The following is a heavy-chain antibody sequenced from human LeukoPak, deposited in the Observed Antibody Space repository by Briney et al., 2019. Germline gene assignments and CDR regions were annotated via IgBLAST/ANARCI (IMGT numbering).Heavy chain of an antibody. D-gene: IGHD3-10*01. J-gene: IGHJ4*02. CDR1: GFTFGDYA. CDR3: TTEGWFGELLYGY. V-gene: IGHV3-49*04. Sequence: GRSLRLSCTASGFTFGDYAMSWVRQAPGKGLERVGFIRSKAYGGTTEYAASVKGRFTISRDDSKSIAYLQMNSLKTDDTAVYYCTTEGWFGELLYGYWGQGTLVTVSS. CDR2: IRSKAYGGTT.